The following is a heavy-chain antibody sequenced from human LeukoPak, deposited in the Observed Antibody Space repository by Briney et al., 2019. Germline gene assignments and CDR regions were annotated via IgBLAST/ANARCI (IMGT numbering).Heavy chain of an antibody. CDR1: GFTFSSYW. CDR2: IKQDGSGR. Sequence: GGSLRLSCAASGFTFSSYWMSWVRQAPGKGLEWVANIKQDGSGRYYVDSVKGRFTISRDNAKNSLYLQMNSLRAEDTAVYYCARDGGHSTDLDYWGQGTLVTVSS. D-gene: IGHD6-13*01. V-gene: IGHV3-7*01. J-gene: IGHJ4*02. CDR3: ARDGGHSTDLDY.